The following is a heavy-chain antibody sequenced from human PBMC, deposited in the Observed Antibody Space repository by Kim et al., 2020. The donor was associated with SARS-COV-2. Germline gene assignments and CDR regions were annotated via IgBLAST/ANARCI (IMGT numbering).Heavy chain of an antibody. Sequence: GGSLRLSCAASGFTFDSYAMSWVRQAPGKGLEWVSSVSGSGDDTKYADSVKGRFTVSRDNSRNSLHLQMNNLGSDDAAFYFCAKARGDLRRGDVRRFDP. D-gene: IGHD2-21*02. CDR1: GFTFDSYA. CDR2: VSGSGDDT. CDR3: AKARGDLRRGDVRRFDP. J-gene: IGHJ5*02. V-gene: IGHV3-23*01.